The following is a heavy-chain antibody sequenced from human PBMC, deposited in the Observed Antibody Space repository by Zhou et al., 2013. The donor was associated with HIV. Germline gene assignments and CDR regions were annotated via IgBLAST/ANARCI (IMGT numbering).Heavy chain of an antibody. Sequence: QVQLVQSGAEVKKPGASVKVSCKASGYTLTSYGISWVRQAPGQGLEWMGWNSGYNRNTNYAQNLQGRVTMTTDTSTSTAYMELRSLRSDDTAVYYCARDWGSSSSEYFDYWGQGTLVTVSS. J-gene: IGHJ4*02. V-gene: IGHV1-18*01. CDR1: GYTLTSYG. D-gene: IGHD6-6*01. CDR3: ARDWGSSSSEYFDY. CDR2: NSGYNRNT.